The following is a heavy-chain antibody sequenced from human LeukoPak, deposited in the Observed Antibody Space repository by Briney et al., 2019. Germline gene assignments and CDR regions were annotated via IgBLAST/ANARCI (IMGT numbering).Heavy chain of an antibody. CDR3: ARVAYYDSSGPNDAFDI. V-gene: IGHV3-7*04. CDR1: GXSFNNYW. CDR2: IKQDGSEK. J-gene: IGHJ3*02. Sequence: GGSLRLSCAASGXSFNNYWVNWVRQAPGKGLEWVASIKQDGSEKYYVDSVKGRFTISRDNAKNSLYLQMNSLRAEDTAVYYCARVAYYDSSGPNDAFDIWGQGTMVTVSS. D-gene: IGHD3-22*01.